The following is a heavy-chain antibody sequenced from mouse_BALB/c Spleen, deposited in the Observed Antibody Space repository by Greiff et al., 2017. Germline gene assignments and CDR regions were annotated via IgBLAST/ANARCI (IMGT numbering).Heavy chain of an antibody. J-gene: IGHJ4*01. CDR1: GFTFSSYA. Sequence: EVKLQESGGGLVKPGGSLKLSCAASGFTFSSYAMSWVRQTPEKRLEWVATISSGGSYTYYPDSVKGRFTISRDNAKNTLYLQMSSLRSEDTAMYYCARRNDYYAMDYWGQGTSVTVSS. CDR3: ARRNDYYAMDY. CDR2: ISSGGSYT. V-gene: IGHV5-9-3*01.